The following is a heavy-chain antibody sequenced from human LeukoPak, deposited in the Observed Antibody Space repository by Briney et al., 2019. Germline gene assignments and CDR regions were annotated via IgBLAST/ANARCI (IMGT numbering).Heavy chain of an antibody. Sequence: GGSLRLSCAASGFTFNSYWMNWVRQAPGKGLEWVANIKRDGSEKYYVDSVKGRFTISRDNAKNSLYLQMNSLRAEDTAVYYCARSLYGVVVPAAAYYYYYYGMDVWGQGTTVTVSS. V-gene: IGHV3-7*01. CDR1: GFTFNSYW. CDR2: IKRDGSEK. D-gene: IGHD2-2*01. CDR3: ARSLYGVVVPAAAYYYYYYGMDV. J-gene: IGHJ6*02.